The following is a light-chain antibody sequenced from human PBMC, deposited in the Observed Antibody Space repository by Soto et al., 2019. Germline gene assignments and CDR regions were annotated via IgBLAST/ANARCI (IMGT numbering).Light chain of an antibody. J-gene: IGKJ1*01. CDR2: KAS. CDR3: QQYNTYRT. CDR1: QSISSW. V-gene: IGKV1-5*03. Sequence: DIQMTQSPSTLSAFVGDRVAITCRASQSISSWLAWYQQKPGKAPKLLIYKASSLGSGVPSRFSGSGSGTEFTLTISSLQPDDFATYYCQQYNTYRTFGQGTKVDI.